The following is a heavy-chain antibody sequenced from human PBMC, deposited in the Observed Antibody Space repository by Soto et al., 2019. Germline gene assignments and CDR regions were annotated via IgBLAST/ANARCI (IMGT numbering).Heavy chain of an antibody. CDR2: IIPIFGTA. V-gene: IGHV1-69*01. Sequence: QVQLVQSGAEVKKPGSSVKVSCKASGGTFSSYAISWVRQAPGQGLEWMGGIIPIFGTANYAQKFQGRVTITADESTSTAYMELSSLRAEDTAVYYCARVKSQPVLDPMYYYYSSGLFDPWGQGTLVTVS. J-gene: IGHJ5*02. D-gene: IGHD3-22*01. CDR3: ARVKSQPVLDPMYYYYSSGLFDP. CDR1: GGTFSSYA.